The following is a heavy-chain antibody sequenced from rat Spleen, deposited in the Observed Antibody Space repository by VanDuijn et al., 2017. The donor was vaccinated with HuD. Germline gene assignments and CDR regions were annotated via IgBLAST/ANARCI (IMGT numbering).Heavy chain of an antibody. CDR1: GFNFNDYW. Sequence: EVKLVESGGGLVQPGRSLKLSCAASGFNFNDYWMGWVRQAPGKGLEWIGEINKDSSAINYSPSLKDKFTISRGNVQNTLYLQMSKLGSEDTAIYYCVTERLVVRDWGQGVMVTVSS. CDR2: INKDSSAI. CDR3: VTERLVVRD. V-gene: IGHV4-2*01. J-gene: IGHJ2*01. D-gene: IGHD4-3*01.